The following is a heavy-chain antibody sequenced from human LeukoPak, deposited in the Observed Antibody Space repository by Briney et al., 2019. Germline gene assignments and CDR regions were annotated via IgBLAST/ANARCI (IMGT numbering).Heavy chain of an antibody. D-gene: IGHD3-9*01. CDR3: ARDPGLRYFDWLPDY. CDR2: IWYDGSNK. V-gene: IGHV3-33*01. CDR1: GFTFSSYG. J-gene: IGHJ4*02. Sequence: GGSLRPSCAASGFTFSSYGMHWVRQAPGKGLEWVAVIWYDGSNKYYADSVKGRFTISRDNSKNTLYLQMNSLRAEDTAVYYCARDPGLRYFDWLPDYWGQGTLVTVSS.